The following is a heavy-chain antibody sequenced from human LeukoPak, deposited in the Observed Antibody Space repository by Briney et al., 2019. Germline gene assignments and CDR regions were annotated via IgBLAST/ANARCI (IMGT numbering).Heavy chain of an antibody. CDR1: GYTFTSYG. J-gene: IGHJ4*02. V-gene: IGHV1-2*02. CDR3: ARGGVGATFDY. Sequence: ASVKVSCKASGYTFTSYGISWVRQAPGQGLEWMGWINPNSGGTNYAQKFQGRVTMTRDTSISTAYMELSRLRSDDTAVYYCARGGVGATFDYWGQGTLVTVSS. CDR2: INPNSGGT. D-gene: IGHD1-26*01.